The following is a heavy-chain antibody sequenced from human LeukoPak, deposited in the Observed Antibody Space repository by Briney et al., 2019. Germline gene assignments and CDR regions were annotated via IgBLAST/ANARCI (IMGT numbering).Heavy chain of an antibody. J-gene: IGHJ4*02. D-gene: IGHD6-19*01. CDR2: IYTSGST. V-gene: IGHV4-61*02. Sequence: NPSQTLSLTCTVSGGSISSGSYYWSWIRQPAGKGLEWIGRIYTSGSTNYNPSLKSRVTISVDTSKNQFSLKLSSVTAADTAVYYCARDFIGSGWYVLDYWGQGTLVTVSS. CDR3: ARDFIGSGWYVLDY. CDR1: GGSISSGSYY.